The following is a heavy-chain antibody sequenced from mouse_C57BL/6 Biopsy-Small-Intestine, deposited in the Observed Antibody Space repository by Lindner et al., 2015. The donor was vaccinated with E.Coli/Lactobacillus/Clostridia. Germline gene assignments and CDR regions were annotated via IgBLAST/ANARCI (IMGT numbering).Heavy chain of an antibody. CDR1: GYAFTDYL. J-gene: IGHJ2*01. V-gene: IGHV1-54*01. D-gene: IGHD1-1*01. CDR2: INPGSGGT. Sequence: VQLQESGAELVRPETSVKVSCKASGYAFTDYLIEWIMQRPGQGLEWIGVINPGSGGTNYNEKFRGKATLTADKSSSTAYMQFSSLTSEDSAVYFCARNYGSSWRVDYWGQGTTLTVSS. CDR3: ARNYGSSWRVDY.